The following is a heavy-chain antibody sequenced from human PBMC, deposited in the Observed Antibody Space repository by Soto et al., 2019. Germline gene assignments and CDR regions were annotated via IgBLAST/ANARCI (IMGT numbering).Heavy chain of an antibody. Sequence: SVKVSCKASGGTFSSYAISWVRQAPGQGLEWMGGIIPIFGTANYAQKFQGRVTITADESTSTAYMELSSLRSEDTAVYYCARARGNYYDSSGYDTFDYWGQGTLVTVSS. CDR1: GGTFSSYA. J-gene: IGHJ4*02. V-gene: IGHV1-69*13. CDR2: IIPIFGTA. CDR3: ARARGNYYDSSGYDTFDY. D-gene: IGHD3-22*01.